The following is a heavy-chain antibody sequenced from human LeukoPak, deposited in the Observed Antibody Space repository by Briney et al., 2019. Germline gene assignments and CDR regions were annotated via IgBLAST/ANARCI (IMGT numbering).Heavy chain of an antibody. V-gene: IGHV4-59*01. J-gene: IGHJ3*02. CDR1: GASIRTNY. Sequence: PSETLSLTCTVSGASIRTNYWSWIRQAPGKGLEWIAFISSSGSPNYNPSLKGRLTMSLDTSNNQFSLKLASVTAADTAVYYCAREKYDSRGSYAFDIWGQGTMVTVSS. CDR3: AREKYDSRGSYAFDI. CDR2: ISSSGSP. D-gene: IGHD3-22*01.